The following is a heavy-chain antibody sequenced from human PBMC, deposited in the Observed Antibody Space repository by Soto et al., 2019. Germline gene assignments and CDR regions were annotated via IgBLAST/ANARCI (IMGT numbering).Heavy chain of an antibody. CDR1: GFTFSDYY. V-gene: IGHV3-11*01. CDR3: ARSPPYYDILTGHFDY. J-gene: IGHJ4*02. CDR2: ISSSGSTI. Sequence: GGSLRLSCAASGFTFSDYYMSWIRQAPGKGLEWVSYISSSGSTIYYADSVKGRFTISRDNAKNSLYLQMNSLRAEDTAVYYCARSPPYYDILTGHFDYWGQGTLVTVSS. D-gene: IGHD3-9*01.